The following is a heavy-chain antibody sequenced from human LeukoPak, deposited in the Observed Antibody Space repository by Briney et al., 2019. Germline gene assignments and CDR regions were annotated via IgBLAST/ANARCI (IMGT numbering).Heavy chain of an antibody. CDR1: GGSISSSSYY. CDR3: ARVDSDYGDFYYYYMDV. Sequence: SETLSLTCTVSGGSISSSSYYWGWIRQPPGKGLEWIGSIYYSGSTYYNPSLKSRVTMSVDTSKNQFSLKLTSVTAADTAVYYCARVDSDYGDFYYYYMDVWGKGTTVTISS. CDR2: IYYSGST. V-gene: IGHV4-39*07. J-gene: IGHJ6*03. D-gene: IGHD4-17*01.